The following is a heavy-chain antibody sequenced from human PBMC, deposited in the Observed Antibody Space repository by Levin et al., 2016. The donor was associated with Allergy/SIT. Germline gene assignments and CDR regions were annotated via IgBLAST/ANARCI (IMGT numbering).Heavy chain of an antibody. V-gene: IGHV3-30*18. D-gene: IGHD6-19*01. J-gene: IGHJ4*02. CDR3: AKDREQWLVPWGFDY. Sequence: GESLKISCEVSGVTLSRYGIHWVRQAPGKGLEWVAVISYDGSKGYYADAVKGRFTISRDNSKNTVYLQMNSLRFEDTAVYYCAKDREQWLVPWGFDYWGPGNPGLRLL. CDR1: GVTLSRYG. CDR2: ISYDGSKG.